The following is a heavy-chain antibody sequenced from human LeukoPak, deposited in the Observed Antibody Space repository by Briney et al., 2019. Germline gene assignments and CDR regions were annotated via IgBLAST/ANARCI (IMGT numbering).Heavy chain of an antibody. CDR2: IYYSGST. CDR1: GGSFSGYY. D-gene: IGHD3-3*01. J-gene: IGHJ4*02. V-gene: IGHV4-59*01. Sequence: SETLSLTCAVYGGSFSGYYWSWIRQPPGKGLEWIGYIYYSGSTNYNPSLKSRVTISVDTSKNQFSLKLSSVTAADTAVYYCARVGLSYDFWSGPPFDYWGQGTLVTVSS. CDR3: ARVGLSYDFWSGPPFDY.